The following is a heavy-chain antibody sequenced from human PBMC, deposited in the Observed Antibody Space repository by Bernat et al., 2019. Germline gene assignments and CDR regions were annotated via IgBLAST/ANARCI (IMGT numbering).Heavy chain of an antibody. V-gene: IGHV3-30-3*01. J-gene: IGHJ4*02. D-gene: IGHD2-15*01. CDR1: GFTFSSYA. CDR2: ISYDGSNK. Sequence: QVQLVESGGGVVQPGRSLRLSCAASGFTFSSYAMHWVHQAPGKGLEWVAVISYDGSNKYYADSVKGRFTISRDNSKNTLYLQMNSLRAEDTAVYYCARDGIVVVAATRGRAIDYWGQGTLVTVSS. CDR3: ARDGIVVVAATRGRAIDY.